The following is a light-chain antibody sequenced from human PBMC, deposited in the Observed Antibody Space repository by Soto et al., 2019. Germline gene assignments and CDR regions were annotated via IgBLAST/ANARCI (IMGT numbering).Light chain of an antibody. CDR1: SGDVGGYNY. CDR2: YVS. V-gene: IGLV2-14*01. J-gene: IGLJ1*01. CDR3: SSYTSSSAL. Sequence: QSVLTPPASVSGCPGQSITIPRAGTSGDVGGYNYVCWNQQHPGKAHKLMIYYVSNRPSGDSTRFSGSNSGNTASPTISGLQAEDAADYYCSSYTSSSALFGPGTKVTVL.